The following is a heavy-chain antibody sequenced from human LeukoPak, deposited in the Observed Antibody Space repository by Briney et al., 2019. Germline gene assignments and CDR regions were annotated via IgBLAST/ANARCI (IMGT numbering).Heavy chain of an antibody. CDR1: GGSISSGFYY. CDR3: ARMLRSSSYAVDY. D-gene: IGHD2-2*01. Sequence: SETLSLTCSVSGGSISSGFYYWSWIRQHPGKGLEWIGHIYYSGSTYYNPSLKSRATIVVDTSKNQFSLRLTSVTAADAAVYFCARMLRSSSYAVDYWGQGTLVTVSS. J-gene: IGHJ4*02. V-gene: IGHV4-31*03. CDR2: IYYSGST.